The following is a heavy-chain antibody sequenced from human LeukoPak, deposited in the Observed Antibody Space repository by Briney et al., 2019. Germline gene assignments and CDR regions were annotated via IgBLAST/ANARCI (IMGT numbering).Heavy chain of an antibody. V-gene: IGHV4-61*01. CDR3: ARDQDYDTKGGAFDI. CDR1: GGSVSSGSYY. CDR2: IYYSGST. J-gene: IGHJ3*02. D-gene: IGHD3-22*01. Sequence: SETLSLTCTVSGGSVSSGSYYWSWIRQPPGKGLEWIGYIYYSGSTNYNPSLKSRVTISVDTSKNQFSLKLSSVTAADTAVYYCARDQDYDTKGGAFDIWGQGTMVTVSS.